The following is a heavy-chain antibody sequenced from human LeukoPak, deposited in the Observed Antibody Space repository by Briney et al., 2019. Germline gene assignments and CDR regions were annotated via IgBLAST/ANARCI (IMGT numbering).Heavy chain of an antibody. J-gene: IGHJ6*02. D-gene: IGHD4-17*01. CDR3: ARERRTTVTRGLSGMDV. Sequence: PGGSLRLSCAASGFTFSSYGMHWVRQAPGKGLEGVAVIWYDGSNKYYADSVKGRFTISRDNSKNTLYLQMNSLRAEDTAVYYCARERRTTVTRGLSGMDVWGQGTTVTVSS. CDR2: IWYDGSNK. V-gene: IGHV3-33*01. CDR1: GFTFSSYG.